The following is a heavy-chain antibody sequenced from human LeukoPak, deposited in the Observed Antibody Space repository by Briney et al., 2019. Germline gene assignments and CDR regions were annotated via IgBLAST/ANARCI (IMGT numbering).Heavy chain of an antibody. CDR3: ARDPYSSSWYSNPNFDY. Sequence: ASVKVSCKASGYTFTSYGISWVRQAPGEGREWMAWISAYNDNTNYAPKFHGRVTMTTDTSTSTAYMELRSLRSDDTAVYYCARDPYSSSWYSNPNFDYWGQGTLVTVSS. CDR2: ISAYNDNT. CDR1: GYTFTSYG. D-gene: IGHD6-13*01. V-gene: IGHV1-18*01. J-gene: IGHJ4*02.